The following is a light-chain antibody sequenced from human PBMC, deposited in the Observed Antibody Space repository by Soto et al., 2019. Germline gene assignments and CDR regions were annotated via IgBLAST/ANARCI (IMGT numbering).Light chain of an antibody. CDR2: GTS. CDR3: QQYATSPVLYT. CDR1: QSVSNTY. J-gene: IGKJ2*01. V-gene: IGKV3-20*01. Sequence: EIVLTQSPGILSLSPGERATLSCRASQSVSNTYLAWYQQKPGQAPRLLIYGTSSRATDIPDRFSGSGSGTVFTIPISSLEPEDFALYNCQQYATSPVLYTFGQGTQLESK.